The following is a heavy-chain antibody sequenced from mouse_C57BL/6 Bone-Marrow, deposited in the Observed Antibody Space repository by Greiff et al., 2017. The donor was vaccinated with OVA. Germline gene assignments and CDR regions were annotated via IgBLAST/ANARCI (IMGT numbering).Heavy chain of an antibody. CDR1: GYTFTSYG. CDR2: IYPRSGNT. D-gene: IGHD1-1*01. Sequence: QVQLQQSGAELARPGASVKLSCKASGYTFTSYGIRWVKQRPGQGLEWIGEIYPRSGNTYYNEKFKGKATLTADKSSSTAYMELRSLTSEDSAFYFCAREPNYYGSSARVAYWSQGTLVTVSA. J-gene: IGHJ3*01. CDR3: AREPNYYGSSARVAY. V-gene: IGHV1-81*01.